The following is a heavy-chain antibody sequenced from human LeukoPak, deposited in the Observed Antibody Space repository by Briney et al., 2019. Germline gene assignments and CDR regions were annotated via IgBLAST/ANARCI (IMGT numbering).Heavy chain of an antibody. D-gene: IGHD6-19*01. V-gene: IGHV4-38-2*02. J-gene: IGHJ4*02. CDR1: GGSIGSGYY. CDR3: ARGPYYSSGWSLFDY. Sequence: SETLSLTCTVSGGSIGSGYYWAWIRQPPGKGLEWIGEIYHSGSTNYNPSLKSRVTISVDKSKNQFSLKLSSVTAADTAVYYCARGPYYSSGWSLFDYWGQGTLVTVSS. CDR2: IYHSGST.